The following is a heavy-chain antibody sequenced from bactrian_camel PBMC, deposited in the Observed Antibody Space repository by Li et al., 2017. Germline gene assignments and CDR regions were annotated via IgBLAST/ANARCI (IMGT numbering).Heavy chain of an antibody. D-gene: IGHD3*01. CDR3: VAPPGMFGDTSNRLPCGR. J-gene: IGHJ4*01. V-gene: IGHV3S25*01. CDR1: GSAFSSDS. CDR2: ISDGSDTT. Sequence: QLVESGGGLVQPGGSLRLSCVASGSAFSSDSMYWARQAPGKGLEWVATISDGSDTTHYASSVKGRFTISRDNAKNTVYLQMNNLKPDDTAMYYCVAPPGMFGDTSNRLPCGRWSQGTQVTVS.